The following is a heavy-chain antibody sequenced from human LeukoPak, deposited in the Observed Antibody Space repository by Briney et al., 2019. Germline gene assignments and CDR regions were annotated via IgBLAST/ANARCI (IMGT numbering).Heavy chain of an antibody. J-gene: IGHJ6*02. CDR1: GGSISSYY. CDR2: IYTSGST. V-gene: IGHV4-4*07. Sequence: PSETLSLTCTGSGGSISSYYWSWIRQPAGKGLQWIGRIYTSGSTNYNPSLKSRVTMSVDTSKNQFSLKLSSVTAADTAVYYCARDWDYYGMDVWGQGTTVTVSS. CDR3: ARDWDYYGMDV. D-gene: IGHD3-16*01.